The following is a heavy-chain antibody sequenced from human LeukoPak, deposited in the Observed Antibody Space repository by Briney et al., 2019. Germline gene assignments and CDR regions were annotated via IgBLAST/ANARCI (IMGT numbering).Heavy chain of an antibody. CDR1: GGSISSYY. CDR3: ARQPSIAARLFDY. V-gene: IGHV4-4*09. D-gene: IGHD6-6*01. J-gene: IGHJ4*02. CDR2: IYTSGST. Sequence: SETLSLTCTVSGGSISSYYLSWIRQPPGKGLEWIGYIYTSGSTNYNPSLKSRVTISVDTSKNQFSLKLSSVTAADTAVYYCARQPSIAARLFDYWGQGTLVTVSS.